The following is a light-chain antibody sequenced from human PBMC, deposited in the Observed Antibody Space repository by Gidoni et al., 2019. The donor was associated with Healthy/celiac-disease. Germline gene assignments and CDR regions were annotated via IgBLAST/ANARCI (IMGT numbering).Light chain of an antibody. J-gene: IGKJ2*01. CDR3: QQYGSSPNT. Sequence: ELVSTQSPGTLSLSPGERATLSCRASQRVSSSYLAWYQQKPGQAPRLLIYGASSRATGIPDRFSGSGSGTDFTLTISRLEPEDFAVYYCQQYGSSPNTFGQXTKLEIK. CDR2: GAS. CDR1: QRVSSSY. V-gene: IGKV3-20*01.